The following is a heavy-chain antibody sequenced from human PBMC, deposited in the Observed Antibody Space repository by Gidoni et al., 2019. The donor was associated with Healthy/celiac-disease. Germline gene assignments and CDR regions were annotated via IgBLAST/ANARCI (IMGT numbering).Heavy chain of an antibody. CDR2: ISYDGSNK. J-gene: IGHJ6*02. D-gene: IGHD4-17*01. CDR1: GFTFSSYA. Sequence: QVQLVESGGGVVQPGRSLRLSCAASGFTFSSYAMHWVRQAPGKGLEWVAVISYDGSNKYYADSVKGRFTISRDNSKNTLYLQMNSLRAEDTAVYYCARDLYGDYAYYYYYGMDVWGQGTTVTVSS. CDR3: ARDLYGDYAYYYYYGMDV. V-gene: IGHV3-30*04.